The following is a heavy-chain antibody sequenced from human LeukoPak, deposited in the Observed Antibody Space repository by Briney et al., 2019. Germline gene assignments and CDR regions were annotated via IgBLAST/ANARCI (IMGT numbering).Heavy chain of an antibody. V-gene: IGHV4-34*01. CDR1: GGSFSGYY. J-gene: IGHJ1*01. Sequence: SETLSLTCAVYGGSFSGYYWSWIRQPPGKGLEWIGEINHSGSTNYNPSLKSRVTISVDTSKNQFSLKLSSVTAADTAVYYCARAAYYYDSSGNRRDFQHWGQGTLVTVSS. CDR3: ARAAYYYDSSGNRRDFQH. D-gene: IGHD3-22*01. CDR2: INHSGST.